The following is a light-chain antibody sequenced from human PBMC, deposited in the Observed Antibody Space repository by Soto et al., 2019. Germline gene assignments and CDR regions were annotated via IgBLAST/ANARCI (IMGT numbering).Light chain of an antibody. CDR1: SSDVGGYNY. CDR2: DVS. Sequence: QSALTQPASVSGSPVQSITISCTGTSSDVGGYNYVSWYQHHPGKAPKLIIYDVSNRPSGVSNRFSGSKSGNTASLTISGLQAEDEADYYCSSYTRSNVYVFGTGTKVAVL. J-gene: IGLJ1*01. V-gene: IGLV2-14*03. CDR3: SSYTRSNVYV.